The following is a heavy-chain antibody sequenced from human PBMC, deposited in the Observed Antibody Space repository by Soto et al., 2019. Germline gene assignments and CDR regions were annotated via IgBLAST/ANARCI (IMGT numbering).Heavy chain of an antibody. CDR2: INAGNGNT. Sequence: ASVKVSCKASGYTFTSYAMHWVRQAPGQRLEWMGWINAGNGNTKYSQKFQGRVTITRDTSANTAYMELSSLRSEDTAVYYCARSIVVVPAAEAFDYWGQGTLVTVSS. J-gene: IGHJ4*02. V-gene: IGHV1-3*01. CDR1: GYTFTSYA. CDR3: ARSIVVVPAAEAFDY. D-gene: IGHD2-2*01.